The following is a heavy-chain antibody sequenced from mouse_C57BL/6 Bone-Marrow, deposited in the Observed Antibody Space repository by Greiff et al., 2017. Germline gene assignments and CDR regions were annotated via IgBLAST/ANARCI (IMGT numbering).Heavy chain of an antibody. Sequence: QVQLQQPGAELVKPGASVKLSCKASGYTFTSYWMHWVKQRPGQGLEWIGLIHPNSGSTNYNEKFKSKATLTVDKSSSTAYMQLSSLTSEDSAVYYCARSWVPYYFDYWGQGTTLTVSS. V-gene: IGHV1-64*01. CDR2: IHPNSGST. D-gene: IGHD4-1*01. CDR1: GYTFTSYW. CDR3: ARSWVPYYFDY. J-gene: IGHJ2*01.